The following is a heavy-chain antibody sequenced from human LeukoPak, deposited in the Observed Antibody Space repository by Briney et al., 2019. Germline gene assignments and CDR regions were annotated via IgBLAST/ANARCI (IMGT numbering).Heavy chain of an antibody. CDR2: ISYTGYT. CDR3: ARLDYNSGSYYFDY. V-gene: IGHV4-59*08. Sequence: SETLSLTCTVSGGSIGSSYWSWIRQPPGKGLEWIGFISYTGYTNYNPSLKSRVTISVEASTNQFSLKLNSLTAADTAVYYCARLDYNSGSYYFDYWGQGTLVTVSS. CDR1: GGSIGSSY. J-gene: IGHJ4*02. D-gene: IGHD6-19*01.